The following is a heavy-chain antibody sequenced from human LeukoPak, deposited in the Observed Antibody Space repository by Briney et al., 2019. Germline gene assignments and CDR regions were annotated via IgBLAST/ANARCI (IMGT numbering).Heavy chain of an antibody. CDR1: GGSISSYY. J-gene: IGHJ4*02. D-gene: IGHD1-1*01. CDR3: ASTSGTTSQPFDY. CDR2: IYSSGST. V-gene: IGHV4-4*09. Sequence: KPSETLSLTCTVSGGSISSYYWNWIRQPPGKGLEWIGYIYSSGSTNYNPSLKSRVTISLDTSKSQFSLKLSSVTAADTAVYYCASTSGTTSQPFDYWGQGTLVTVSS.